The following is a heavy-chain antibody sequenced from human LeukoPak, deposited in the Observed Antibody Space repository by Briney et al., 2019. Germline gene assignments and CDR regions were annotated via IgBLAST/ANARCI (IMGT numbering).Heavy chain of an antibody. CDR2: INPNSGGA. J-gene: IGHJ4*02. Sequence: ASVKVSCKASGYTFTGYYMHWVRQAPGQGLEWMGWINPNSGGANYAQKFQGRVTMTRDTSISTAYMELSRLRSDDTAVYYCARGGLLRYDSSGYYYWGQGTLVTVSS. V-gene: IGHV1-2*02. CDR3: ARGGLLRYDSSGYYY. D-gene: IGHD3-22*01. CDR1: GYTFTGYY.